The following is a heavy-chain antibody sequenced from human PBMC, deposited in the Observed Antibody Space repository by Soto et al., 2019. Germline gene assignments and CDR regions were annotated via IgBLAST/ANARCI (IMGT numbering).Heavy chain of an antibody. V-gene: IGHV1-2*02. CDR3: ARQQDRGIMAAGFDY. J-gene: IGHJ4*02. CDR2: INPNTGDT. D-gene: IGHD1-26*01. CDR1: GYTFSAYY. Sequence: ASVKVSCKASGYTFSAYYMHWVRQAPDQGLEWMGWINPNTGDTYFAQKFQDRVTMTGDTSISTAYMEVGSLRSDDTAVYFCARQQDRGIMAAGFDYWGQGALVTVSS.